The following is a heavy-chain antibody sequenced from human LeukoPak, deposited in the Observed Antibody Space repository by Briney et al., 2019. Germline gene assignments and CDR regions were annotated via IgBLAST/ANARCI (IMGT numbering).Heavy chain of an antibody. Sequence: GGSLRLSCAASGFTFSSYDMHWVRQPTGKGLEWVSAIGTAGDTYYSHSVPGRFTISRENAKNSYYLHMNSVSAGDTAVYFCARGHMLTGYYNFAWFDPWGQGTLVTVSS. V-gene: IGHV3-13*01. CDR1: GFTFSSYD. CDR3: ARGHMLTGYYNFAWFDP. D-gene: IGHD3-9*01. J-gene: IGHJ5*02. CDR2: IGTAGDT.